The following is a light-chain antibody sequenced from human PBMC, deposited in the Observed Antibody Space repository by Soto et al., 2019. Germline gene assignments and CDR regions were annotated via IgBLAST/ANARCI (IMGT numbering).Light chain of an antibody. J-gene: IGKJ2*01. CDR1: ESISRW. CDR3: PQYKSSSIHT. Sequence: DILVTQFPSTLSESVGDRVTITCRASESISRWLSWYQQKPGQAPKLLIHRASTLATGVPSRISGSGSGTDFTLTIRTLQPDDFATSYCPQYKSSSIHTFGQGTK. CDR2: RAS. V-gene: IGKV1-5*03.